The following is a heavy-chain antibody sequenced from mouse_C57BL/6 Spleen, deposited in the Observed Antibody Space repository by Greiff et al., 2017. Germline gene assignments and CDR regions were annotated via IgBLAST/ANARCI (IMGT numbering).Heavy chain of an antibody. J-gene: IGHJ2*01. CDR3: ARWALTGFDD. CDR2: IDPSDSYT. D-gene: IGHD4-1*01. Sequence: VQLQQPGAELVKPGASVKLSCKASGYTFTSYCMQWVKQRPGQGLEWIGEIDPSDSYTNYNQKFKGKATLTVDTSSSTAYMQLSSLTSEDSAVYYCARWALTGFDDWGQGTTLTVSS. CDR1: GYTFTSYC. V-gene: IGHV1-50*01.